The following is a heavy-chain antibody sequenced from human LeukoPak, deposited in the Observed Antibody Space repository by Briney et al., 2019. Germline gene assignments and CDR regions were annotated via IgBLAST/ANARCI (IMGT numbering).Heavy chain of an antibody. CDR1: GYSFTSYW. D-gene: IGHD4-17*01. CDR2: IYPGDSDT. CDR3: ARGDYDYYYYYYMDV. V-gene: IGHV5-51*01. Sequence: GESLKISCKGSGYSFTSYWIGWVRQMPGKGLEWMGIIYPGDSDTRYSPSFQGQVTISADKSISTAYLELSRLRSDDTAVYYCARGDYDYYYYYYMDVWGKGTTVTISS. J-gene: IGHJ6*03.